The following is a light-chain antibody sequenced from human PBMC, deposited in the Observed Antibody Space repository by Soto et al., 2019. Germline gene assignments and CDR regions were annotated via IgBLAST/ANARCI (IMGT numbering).Light chain of an antibody. CDR3: QHYDHLPPFT. Sequence: DIQMTQSPSSLSASVGDRVTITCQASQDIRKYLSWYQQKPGRAPKLLIYGASNLETGVPSRFSGSGCGTDFTFTISSLQPEDIATYYCQHYDHLPPFTFGPGTKVAIK. CDR1: QDIRKY. V-gene: IGKV1-33*01. CDR2: GAS. J-gene: IGKJ3*01.